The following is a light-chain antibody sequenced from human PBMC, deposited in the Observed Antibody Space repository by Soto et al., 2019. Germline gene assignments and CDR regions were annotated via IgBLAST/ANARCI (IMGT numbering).Light chain of an antibody. J-gene: IGKJ1*01. V-gene: IGKV1-5*02. Sequence: DIQMTQSPSSLSASVGDRVTIICQASRDITNYLNWYQQKPGKAPKLLIYDASTLESGVPSRFSGSGSGTEFTLTISSLQPDDFATYYCQQYNSYSFGQGTKVDIK. CDR1: RDITNY. CDR2: DAS. CDR3: QQYNSYS.